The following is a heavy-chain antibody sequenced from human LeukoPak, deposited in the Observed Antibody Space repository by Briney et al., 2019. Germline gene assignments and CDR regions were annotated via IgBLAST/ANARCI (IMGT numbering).Heavy chain of an antibody. D-gene: IGHD6-13*01. V-gene: IGHV1-2*04. CDR2: INPNSGGT. Sequence: ASVKVSCKASGYTFTSYGISWVRQAPGQGLEWMGWINPNSGGTNYAQNFQGWVTMTRDTSISTAYMELSSLRSEDTAVYYCARDTIEIAAAADYFDYWGQGTLVTASS. CDR3: ARDTIEIAAAADYFDY. CDR1: GYTFTSYG. J-gene: IGHJ4*02.